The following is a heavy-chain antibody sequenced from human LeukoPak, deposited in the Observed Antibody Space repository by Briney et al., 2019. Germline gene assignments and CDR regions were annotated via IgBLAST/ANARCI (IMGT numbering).Heavy chain of an antibody. D-gene: IGHD6-13*01. V-gene: IGHV1-2*02. J-gene: IGHJ4*02. CDR3: ARGPSSSWYTFFDY. CDR2: INPNGGGT. Sequence: GASVKVSCKASGNTFTAYYLHWVRQAPGQGLEWMGWINPNGGGTTYAQKFQGRVTMTRDTSISTAYMELSRLRSDDTAVYYCARGPSSSWYTFFDYWGQGTLVTVSS. CDR1: GNTFTAYY.